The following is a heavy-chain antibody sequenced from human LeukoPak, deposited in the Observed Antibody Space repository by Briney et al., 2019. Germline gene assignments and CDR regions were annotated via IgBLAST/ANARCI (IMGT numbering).Heavy chain of an antibody. V-gene: IGHV3-11*01. J-gene: IGHJ6*03. CDR3: ARPRTNYYDSSGYYFYYMDA. CDR2: ISSSGSTI. CDR1: GFTFSDYY. Sequence: GGSLRLSCAASGFTFSDYYMSWIRQAPGKGLEWVSYISSSGSTIYYADSVKGRFTISRDNAKNSLYLQMNSLRAEDTAVYYCARPRTNYYDSSGYYFYYMDAWGKGTTVTISS. D-gene: IGHD3-22*01.